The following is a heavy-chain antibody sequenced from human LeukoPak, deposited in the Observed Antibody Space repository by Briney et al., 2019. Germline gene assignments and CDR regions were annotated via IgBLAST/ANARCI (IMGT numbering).Heavy chain of an antibody. Sequence: ASVKVSCKASGYSFTDYYIHWVRQAPGQGLEWMGIINPTGGNTGYAQKFQGRVTMTRDTSTSTAYMELSSLRSEDTAVYYCAQEPEDYLDAFPWGQGTLVTVSS. J-gene: IGHJ1*01. CDR1: GYSFTDYY. V-gene: IGHV1-46*01. CDR2: INPTGGNT. CDR3: AQEPEDYLDAFP. D-gene: IGHD4-11*01.